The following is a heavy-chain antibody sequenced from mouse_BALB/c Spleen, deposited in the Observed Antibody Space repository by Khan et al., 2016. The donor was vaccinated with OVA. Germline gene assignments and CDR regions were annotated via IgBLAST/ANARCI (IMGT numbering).Heavy chain of an antibody. Sequence: VQLKESGPGLVKPSQSLSLTCTVTGYSIASDYAWNWIRQFPGNKLEWMGFIRYSGNTNYNPSLKSRISITRDTSKNQFFLQLNSLTSEDTATDYCARVYGGDFDYWGQGTTLTVSS. D-gene: IGHD1-1*01. J-gene: IGHJ2*01. CDR2: IRYSGNT. CDR1: GYSIASDYA. V-gene: IGHV3-2*02. CDR3: ARVYGGDFDY.